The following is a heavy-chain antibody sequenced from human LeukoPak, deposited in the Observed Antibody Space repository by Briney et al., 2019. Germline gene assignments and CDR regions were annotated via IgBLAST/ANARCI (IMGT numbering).Heavy chain of an antibody. V-gene: IGHV3-74*03. CDR3: AREYSTWLVAIDY. D-gene: IGHD6-13*01. J-gene: IGHJ4*02. Sequence: GGSLRLSCAASGFTFSSYWMHWVRQAPGKGLVWVSRINSDGNSTTYADSVKGRFTISRDNAKNTLYLQMNSLRAEDTAVYHCAREYSTWLVAIDYWGQGTLVTVSS. CDR2: INSDGNST. CDR1: GFTFSSYW.